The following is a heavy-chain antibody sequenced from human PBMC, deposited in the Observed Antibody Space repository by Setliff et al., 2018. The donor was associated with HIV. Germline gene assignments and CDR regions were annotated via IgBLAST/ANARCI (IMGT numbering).Heavy chain of an antibody. CDR1: GYTFTSYG. CDR3: ARGGRGFHDGYTLYYYYMDV. J-gene: IGHJ6*03. D-gene: IGHD5-18*01. CDR2: ISAYNGNT. V-gene: IGHV1-18*01. Sequence: ASVKVSCKASGYTFTSYGLSWVRQAPGQGLEWVGWISAYNGNTNYAQKLQGRVTFTTDTSTSTAYMELMSLRSDDTAVYYCARGGRGFHDGYTLYYYYMDVWGKGTTVTVSS.